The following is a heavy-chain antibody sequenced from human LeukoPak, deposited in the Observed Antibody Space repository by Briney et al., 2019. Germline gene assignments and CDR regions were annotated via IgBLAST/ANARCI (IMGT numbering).Heavy chain of an antibody. CDR2: INHSGST. CDR3: ARGVLRYFDWLLPYYFDY. V-gene: IGHV4-34*01. CDR1: GGSFSGYY. Sequence: SETLSLTCAVYGGSFSGYYWSWIRQPPGKGLEWIGEINHSGSTNYNPSLKSRVTISVDTSKNQFSLKLSSVTAADTAVYYCARGVLRYFDWLLPYYFDYGGQGTLVTVS. J-gene: IGHJ4*02. D-gene: IGHD3-9*01.